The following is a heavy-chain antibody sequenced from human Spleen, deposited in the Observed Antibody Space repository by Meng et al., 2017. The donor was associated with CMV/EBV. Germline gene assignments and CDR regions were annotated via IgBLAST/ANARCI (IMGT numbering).Heavy chain of an antibody. Sequence: GESLKISCAASGFTFSSYAMSWVRQAPGKGLEWVSAISGSGGSTYYADSVKGRFTISRDNSKNTLYLQMNSLRAEDTAVYYCARRGDDFWSGYLYWGQGALVTVSS. CDR2: ISGSGGST. CDR1: GFTFSSYA. CDR3: ARRGDDFWSGYLY. D-gene: IGHD3-3*01. J-gene: IGHJ4*02. V-gene: IGHV3-23*01.